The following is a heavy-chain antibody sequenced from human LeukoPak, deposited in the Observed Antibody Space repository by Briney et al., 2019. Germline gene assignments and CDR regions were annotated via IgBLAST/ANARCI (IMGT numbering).Heavy chain of an antibody. D-gene: IGHD5-18*01. J-gene: IGHJ4*02. V-gene: IGHV1-69*04. Sequence: SVKVSCKASGGTFSSYAISWVRQAPGQGLEWMGRIIPILGIANYAQKFQGRVTITADKSTSTAYMELSSLRSEDTAVYYCAIFLPGYSYGPQHYWGQGTLVTVSS. CDR1: GGTFSSYA. CDR2: IIPILGIA. CDR3: AIFLPGYSYGPQHY.